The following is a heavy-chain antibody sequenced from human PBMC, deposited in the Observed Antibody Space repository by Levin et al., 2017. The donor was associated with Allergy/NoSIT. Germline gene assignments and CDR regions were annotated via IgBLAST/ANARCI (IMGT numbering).Heavy chain of an antibody. CDR3: ASPYSSDWVFDS. J-gene: IGHJ3*02. Sequence: QPGGSLRLSCAASGFTFSDYWVTWVRQAPGKGLEWVANIKPDGTEKYYADSVTGRFNISRDNAQNSLYLQMKYLSAEDTAVYYCASPYSSDWVFDSWGPGTMVTVSS. CDR1: GFTFSDYW. CDR2: IKPDGTEK. D-gene: IGHD6-19*01. V-gene: IGHV3-7*01.